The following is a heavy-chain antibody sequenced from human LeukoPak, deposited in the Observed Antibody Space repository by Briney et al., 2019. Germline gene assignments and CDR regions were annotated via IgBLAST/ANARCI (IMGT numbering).Heavy chain of an antibody. Sequence: PSETLSLTCTVSGGSVSGYYWSWIRQPPGKELEWIAYIYNSATTNYNPSLKSRVTVSVDTSKNQCSLKLSSVTAADTAVYYCARQSISGSSLSYFDYWGQGTLVNVSS. V-gene: IGHV4-59*02. J-gene: IGHJ4*02. CDR2: IYNSATT. D-gene: IGHD3-22*01. CDR1: GGSVSGYY. CDR3: ARQSISGSSLSYFDY.